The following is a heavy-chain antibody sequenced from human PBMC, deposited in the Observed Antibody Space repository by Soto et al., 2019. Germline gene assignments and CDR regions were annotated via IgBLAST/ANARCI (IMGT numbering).Heavy chain of an antibody. Sequence: QVQLVQSGAEVKKPGASVKVSCKASGYTFTSYGISWVRQAPGQGLEWMGWISAYNGNTNYAQKLQGRVTMPTDTYTSTAYMEVWSVRSDDTAVYYCARENGQMFGQLLFYMDVWGKGTTVTVFS. CDR1: GYTFTSYG. CDR3: ARENGQMFGQLLFYMDV. CDR2: ISAYNGNT. D-gene: IGHD3-10*02. J-gene: IGHJ6*03. V-gene: IGHV1-18*01.